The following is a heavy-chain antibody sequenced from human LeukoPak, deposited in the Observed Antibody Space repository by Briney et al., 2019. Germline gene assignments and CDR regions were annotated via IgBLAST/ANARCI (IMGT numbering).Heavy chain of an antibody. V-gene: IGHV1-58*02. Sequence: TSVKVSCKASGFTFTSSAMQWVRQARGQRLECIGWIVVGSGNTNYAQKFQERVTITRDMSTSTAYMELSSLRSEDTAVYYCAAVHTYYYDSSGYLSDYWGQGTLVTVSS. J-gene: IGHJ4*02. CDR3: AAVHTYYYDSSGYLSDY. D-gene: IGHD3-22*01. CDR1: GFTFTSSA. CDR2: IVVGSGNT.